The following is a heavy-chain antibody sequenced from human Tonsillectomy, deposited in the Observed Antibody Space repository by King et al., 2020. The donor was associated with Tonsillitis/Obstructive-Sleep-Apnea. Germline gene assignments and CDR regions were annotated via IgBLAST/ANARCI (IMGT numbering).Heavy chain of an antibody. J-gene: IGHJ6*03. CDR2: ISYDGGNK. D-gene: IGHD2-2*02. V-gene: IGHV3-30*18. Sequence: VQLVESGGGVVQPGRSLRLSCAASGFTFRSYGMHWVRQAPGKGLEWVAVISYDGGNKYYADSVKGRFTISRDNSKNTLYLQMNSLRAEDTAVYYCAKDAKDCSSTSCYTSYCYYMDVWGKGTTVTVSS. CDR3: AKDAKDCSSTSCYTSYCYYMDV. CDR1: GFTFRSYG.